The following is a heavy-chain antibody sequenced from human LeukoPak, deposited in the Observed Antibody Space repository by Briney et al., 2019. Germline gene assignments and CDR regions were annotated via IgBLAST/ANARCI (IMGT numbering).Heavy chain of an antibody. CDR2: VYYGRSP. V-gene: IGHV4-39*02. CDR3: ARSSGTGTFSY. CDR1: GDSISRSTYY. D-gene: IGHD6-25*01. Sequence: PSETLSLTCTVSGDSISRSTYYWAWIRQPPGKGLEWIGSVYYGRSPYFDPSLESRATISVDTSKNHFSLRMSSVTAADTAVYYCARSSGTGTFSYWGQGTLVTVSS. J-gene: IGHJ4*02.